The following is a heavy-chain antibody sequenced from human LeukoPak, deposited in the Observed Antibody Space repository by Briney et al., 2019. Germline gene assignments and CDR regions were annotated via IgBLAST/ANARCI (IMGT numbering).Heavy chain of an antibody. Sequence: GGSLRLSCAASGFTFSSYAMHWVRQAPGKGLEWVAVISYDGSNKYYADSVKGRFTISRDNSKNTLYLQMNSLRTEDTAVYYCARDHVDTAMGPFDYWGQGTLVTVSS. CDR2: ISYDGSNK. CDR3: ARDHVDTAMGPFDY. J-gene: IGHJ4*02. D-gene: IGHD5-18*01. CDR1: GFTFSSYA. V-gene: IGHV3-30-3*01.